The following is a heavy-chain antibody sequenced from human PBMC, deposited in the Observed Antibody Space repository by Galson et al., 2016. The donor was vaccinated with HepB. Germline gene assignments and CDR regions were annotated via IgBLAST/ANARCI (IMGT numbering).Heavy chain of an antibody. CDR1: GYTFTGYY. D-gene: IGHD5-24*01. CDR2: INPNTGGT. J-gene: IGHJ4*02. V-gene: IGHV1-2*06. Sequence: SVKVSCKASGYTFTGYYMHWVRQAPGQGLEWMGRINPNTGGTNSAQKFQGRVIVTRDTSINTTYMELSRLRSDDTAVYYCAREREREQGEMATIPPARYFDHWGQGTLVTVSS. CDR3: AREREREQGEMATIPPARYFDH.